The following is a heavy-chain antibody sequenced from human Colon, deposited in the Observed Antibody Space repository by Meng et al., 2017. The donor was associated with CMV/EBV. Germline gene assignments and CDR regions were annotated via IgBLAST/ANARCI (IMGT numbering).Heavy chain of an antibody. CDR1: GVSISSGGYY. Sequence: QVQLQESGPGLVQPSQILSLTRTVSGVSISSGGYYWSWIRQHPGKGLEWIWYIHYSGSTYYNPSLRSRLTISVDTSKNQFSLKLSSVTAADTAVYYCARASYGSGSPLGESWFDPWGQGTLVTVSS. V-gene: IGHV4-31*03. D-gene: IGHD3-10*01. J-gene: IGHJ5*02. CDR3: ARASYGSGSPLGESWFDP. CDR2: IHYSGST.